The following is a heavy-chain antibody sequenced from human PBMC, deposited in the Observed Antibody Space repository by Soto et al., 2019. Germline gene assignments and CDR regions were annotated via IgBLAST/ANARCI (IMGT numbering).Heavy chain of an antibody. CDR3: ARDIGETSAV. D-gene: IGHD3-10*01. V-gene: IGHV3-21*06. J-gene: IGHJ4*02. Sequence: PGGSLRLSCTGSGFTFSSSTMTWVRQGPGKGLEWVSSISSSSSYIYFADSLKGRFTISRDNAKNSLYLQMNSLRAEDTAVYYCARDIGETSAVWGQGTQVT. CDR2: ISSSSSYI. CDR1: GFTFSSST.